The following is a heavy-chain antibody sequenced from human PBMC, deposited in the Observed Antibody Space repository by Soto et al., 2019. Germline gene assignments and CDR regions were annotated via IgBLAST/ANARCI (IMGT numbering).Heavy chain of an antibody. V-gene: IGHV2-5*02. CDR2: IYWDDDK. CDR1: GFSLSTSGVG. J-gene: IGHJ4*02. Sequence: QITLKESGPTLVKPTQTLTLTCTFSGFSLSTSGVGVGWIRQPPGKALEWLALIYWDDDKRYSPSLKSRLTITKDTSKNQVVLTMTNMDPVHTATYYCAHTSAPTTPADYWGQGTLVTVSS. CDR3: AHTSAPTTPADY. D-gene: IGHD1-26*01.